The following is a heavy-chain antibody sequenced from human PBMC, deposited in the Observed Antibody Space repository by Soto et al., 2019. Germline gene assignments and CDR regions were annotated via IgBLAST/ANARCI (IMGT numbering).Heavy chain of an antibody. Sequence: GGSVRLSCVASGFNFGNFGMHWVRQAPGKGLEWLTVISNDENIKQDSVRGRFAIARDNSKNTLYLHLTSLRAEDTAIYYCARGLRGVLDYWGQGTLVTVSS. D-gene: IGHD5-12*01. CDR3: ARGLRGVLDY. CDR1: GFNFGNFG. CDR2: ISNDENIK. J-gene: IGHJ4*02. V-gene: IGHV3-33*01.